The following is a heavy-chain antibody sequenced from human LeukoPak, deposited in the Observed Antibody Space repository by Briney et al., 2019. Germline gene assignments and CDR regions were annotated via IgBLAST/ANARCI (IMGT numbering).Heavy chain of an antibody. CDR3: ARGYGNYGY. CDR2: IKQDGSEK. Sequence: GGSLRLSCAASGFTFSSYWVSWVRQAPGKGLEWVANIKQDGSEKYYVDSVKGRFTISSDNAKNSLYLQMNSLRAEDTAVYYCARGYGNYGYWGQGTLVTVSS. V-gene: IGHV3-7*01. D-gene: IGHD4-11*01. J-gene: IGHJ4*02. CDR1: GFTFSSYW.